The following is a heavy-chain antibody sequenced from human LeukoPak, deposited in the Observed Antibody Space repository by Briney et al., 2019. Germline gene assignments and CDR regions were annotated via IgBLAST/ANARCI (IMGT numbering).Heavy chain of an antibody. Sequence: GGSLRLSCAASGFTFSSYSMNWVRQAPGKGLEWVSSISSSSSYIYYADSVKGRFTISRDNAKNSLYLQMNSLRAEDTAVYYCARTYSGSHRLVAFDIWGQGTMVTVSS. D-gene: IGHD1-26*01. CDR1: GFTFSSYS. V-gene: IGHV3-21*01. J-gene: IGHJ3*02. CDR2: ISSSSSYI. CDR3: ARTYSGSHRLVAFDI.